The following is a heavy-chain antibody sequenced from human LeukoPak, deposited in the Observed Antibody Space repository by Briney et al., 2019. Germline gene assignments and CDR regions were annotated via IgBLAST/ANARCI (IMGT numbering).Heavy chain of an antibody. V-gene: IGHV4-61*02. J-gene: IGHJ3*02. CDR1: GGSISSGSYY. D-gene: IGHD3-22*01. CDR2: IYTSGST. CDR3: ARRRNRPHSSGYPERDGDAFDI. Sequence: SQTLSLTCTVSGGSISSGSYYWSWIRQPAGKGLEWIGRIYTSGSTNYNPSLKSRVTISVDTSKNQFSLKLSSVTAADTAVYYCARRRNRPHSSGYPERDGDAFDIWGQGTMVSVSS.